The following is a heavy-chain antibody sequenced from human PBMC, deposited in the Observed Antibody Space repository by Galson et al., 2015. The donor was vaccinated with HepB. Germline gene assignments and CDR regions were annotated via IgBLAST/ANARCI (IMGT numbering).Heavy chain of an antibody. CDR2: VNGRGDNT. Sequence: SLRLSCAASGFTFTGHATSWVRQAPGKGLEWVSSVNGRGDNTSYPDSVKGRFTISRDNSKNTLYLQMGSLRVEDTAVYYCAKDDDSRYNWNYFGDWGQGTLVTVSS. J-gene: IGHJ4*02. D-gene: IGHD1-20*01. V-gene: IGHV3-23*01. CDR3: AKDDDSRYNWNYFGD. CDR1: GFTFTGHA.